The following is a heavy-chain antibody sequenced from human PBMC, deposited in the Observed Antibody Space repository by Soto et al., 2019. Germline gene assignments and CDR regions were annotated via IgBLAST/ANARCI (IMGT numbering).Heavy chain of an antibody. CDR3: ARDSPYNGYPDIDY. CDR1: GFTFSNYN. Sequence: EVQLVESGGGLVQPGGSLRLSCAASGFTFSNYNMNWVRQAPGKGLEWIALIRDDASPAYYADSVKGRFTISRDNAKNSLYLQMNSLRVEDTAVYYCARDSPYNGYPDIDYWGQGTLVTVSS. J-gene: IGHJ4*02. V-gene: IGHV3-48*01. D-gene: IGHD5-12*01. CDR2: IRDDASPA.